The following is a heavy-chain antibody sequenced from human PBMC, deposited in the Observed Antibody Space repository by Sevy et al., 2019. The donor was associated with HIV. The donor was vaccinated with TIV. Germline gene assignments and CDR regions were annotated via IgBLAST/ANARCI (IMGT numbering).Heavy chain of an antibody. D-gene: IGHD3-3*01. CDR2: FDPEVGET. CDR3: AALDFWSENPFYGTDV. V-gene: IGHV1-24*01. CDR1: GYTLTKLP. J-gene: IGHJ6*02. Sequence: ASVKVSCKVSGYTLTKLPTHWVRQAPGKGLEWMGGFDPEVGETIYAKRFQGRVTMTEDTSTDTAYMELSSLRSEDTAVYYCAALDFWSENPFYGTDVWGQGTTVTVSS.